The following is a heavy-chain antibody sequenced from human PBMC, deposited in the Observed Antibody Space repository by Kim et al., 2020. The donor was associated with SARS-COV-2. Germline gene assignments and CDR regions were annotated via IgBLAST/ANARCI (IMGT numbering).Heavy chain of an antibody. D-gene: IGHD1-26*01. Sequence: SAYPVKGRFTISRDNSKNALYLQMNCLRAEDTAVHYCAKGTFRGVYYFDSWGQGTLVTVSS. V-gene: IGHV3-23*01. J-gene: IGHJ4*02. CDR3: AKGTFRGVYYFDS.